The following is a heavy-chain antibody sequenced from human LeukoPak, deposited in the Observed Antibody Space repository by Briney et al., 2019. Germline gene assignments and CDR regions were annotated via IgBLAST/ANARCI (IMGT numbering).Heavy chain of an antibody. J-gene: IGHJ4*02. Sequence: GGSLRLSCAASGFTFSSYWMSWVRQAPGKGLEWVANIKQDESEKYYVHSVEGRFTISRDNAKNSLYLQMNSLRAEDTGVYYCARDVPFGESCDYWGQGTLVSVSS. CDR3: ARDVPFGESCDY. D-gene: IGHD3-10*01. V-gene: IGHV3-7*04. CDR1: GFTFSSYW. CDR2: IKQDESEK.